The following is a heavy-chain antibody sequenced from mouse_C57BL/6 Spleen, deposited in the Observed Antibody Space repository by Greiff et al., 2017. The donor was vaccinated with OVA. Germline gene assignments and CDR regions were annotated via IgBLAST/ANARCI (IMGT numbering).Heavy chain of an antibody. D-gene: IGHD2-3*01. CDR3: ARGDGYYFDY. V-gene: IGHV3-6*01. J-gene: IGHJ2*01. CDR1: GYSITSGYY. CDR2: ISYDGSN. Sequence: ESGPGLVKPSQSLSLTCSVTGYSITSGYYWNWIRQFPGNKLEWMGYISYDGSNNYNPSLKNRISITRDTSKNQFFLKLNSVTTEDTATYYCARGDGYYFDYWGQGTTLTVSS.